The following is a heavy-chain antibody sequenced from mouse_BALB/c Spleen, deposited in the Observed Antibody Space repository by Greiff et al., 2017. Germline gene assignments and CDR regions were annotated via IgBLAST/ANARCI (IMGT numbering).Heavy chain of an antibody. D-gene: IGHD2-3*01. CDR2: ISYSGST. Sequence: DVKLVESGPSLVKPSQTLSLTCSVTGDSITSGYWNWIRKFPGNKLEYMGYISYSGSTYYNPSLKSRISITRDTSKNQYSLQLNSVTTEDTATYYCARSGDGYYVSYWYFDVWGAGTTVTVSS. V-gene: IGHV3-8*02. CDR3: ARSGDGYYVSYWYFDV. CDR1: GDSITSGY. J-gene: IGHJ1*01.